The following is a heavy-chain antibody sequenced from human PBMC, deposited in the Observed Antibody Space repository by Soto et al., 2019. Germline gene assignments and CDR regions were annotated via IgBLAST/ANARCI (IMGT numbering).Heavy chain of an antibody. CDR1: GFTFSTYG. CDR3: AKDFKVSGSHYGTLNYYYGMDV. Sequence: PGGSLRLSXAASGFTFSTYGMQWVRQAPGKGLEWVAVISYDGYLKYYVDAVRGRFTVARDNSKNTLFLEMNSLRVEDTAVYFCAKDFKVSGSHYGTLNYYYGMDVWGQGTTVTVSS. J-gene: IGHJ6*02. CDR2: ISYDGYLK. V-gene: IGHV3-30*18. D-gene: IGHD3-10*01.